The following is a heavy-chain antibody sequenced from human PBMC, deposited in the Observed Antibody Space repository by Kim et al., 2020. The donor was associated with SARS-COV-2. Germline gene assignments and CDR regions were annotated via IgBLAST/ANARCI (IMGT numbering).Heavy chain of an antibody. CDR2: FDPEDGET. V-gene: IGHV1-24*01. CDR3: ATGPLIAAAGNDAFDI. D-gene: IGHD6-13*01. J-gene: IGHJ3*02. CDR1: GYTLTELS. Sequence: ASVKVSCKVSGYTLTELSMHWVRQAPGKGLEWMGGFDPEDGETIYAQKFQGRVTMTEDTSTDTAYMELSSLRSEDTAVYYCATGPLIAAAGNDAFDIWGQGTMVTVSS.